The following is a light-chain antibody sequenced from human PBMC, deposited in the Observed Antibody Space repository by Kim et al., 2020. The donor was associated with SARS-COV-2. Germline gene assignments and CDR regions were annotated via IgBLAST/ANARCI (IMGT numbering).Light chain of an antibody. CDR1: QSVGGY. CDR2: SAS. Sequence: LSPGERATLSCRASQSVGGYFAWYQQKPGQAPRLLMYSASTRATGIPARFSGSGSGTDFTLTINNLEPEDFAVYYCQQRSSWPLTFGGGTKVDIK. CDR3: QQRSSWPLT. V-gene: IGKV3-11*01. J-gene: IGKJ4*01.